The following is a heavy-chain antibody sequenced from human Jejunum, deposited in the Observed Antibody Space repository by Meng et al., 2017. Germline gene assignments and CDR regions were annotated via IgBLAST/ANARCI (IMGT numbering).Heavy chain of an antibody. D-gene: IGHD3-16*01. V-gene: IGHV4-34*01. J-gene: IGHJ5*02. CDR3: VRGNNYVWGMIP. CDR2: VSHSGWT. Sequence: VQLRSCGTGLLHPSEIPFLSCAVYGASLSGYFWRWICQPPGKELEGIGEVSHSGWTKYNPSFKSRVTISLETSKNQFSLKMSSVAAADTAVYYCVRGNNYVWGMIPWGQGTLVTVSS. CDR1: GASLSGYF.